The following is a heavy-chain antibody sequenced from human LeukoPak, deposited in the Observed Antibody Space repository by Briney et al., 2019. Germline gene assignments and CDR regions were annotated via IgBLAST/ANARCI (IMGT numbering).Heavy chain of an antibody. D-gene: IGHD2-15*01. Sequence: GGSLRLSCAASGFTFSSYGMHWVRQAPGKGLEWVALIWYDGSDKYYADSVKGRFTISRDNSKNTLYLQMNSLRAEDTALYYCAKGYCSGGSCAHFDYWGRGTLVTVSS. CDR3: AKGYCSGGSCAHFDY. V-gene: IGHV3-33*06. J-gene: IGHJ4*02. CDR1: GFTFSSYG. CDR2: IWYDGSDK.